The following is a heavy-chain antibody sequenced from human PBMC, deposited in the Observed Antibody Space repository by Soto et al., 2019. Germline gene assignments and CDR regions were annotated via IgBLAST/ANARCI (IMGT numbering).Heavy chain of an antibody. J-gene: IGHJ4*02. Sequence: QVQLVESGGGVVQPGRSLRLSCAASGFRFSSYGMHWVREAPGKGLEWVAVISYDGSNKYYADSVKGRFTISRDNSASTLYLQMNSLRPEDTALYYCVGGQYYFDYRGQGTLVTVSP. V-gene: IGHV3-30*03. CDR2: ISYDGSNK. CDR1: GFRFSSYG. D-gene: IGHD3-10*01. CDR3: VGGQYYFDY.